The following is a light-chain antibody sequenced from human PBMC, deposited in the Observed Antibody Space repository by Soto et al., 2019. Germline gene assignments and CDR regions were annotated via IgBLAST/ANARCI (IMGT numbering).Light chain of an antibody. CDR3: QHYGSSLWT. J-gene: IGKJ1*01. CDR2: GVS. Sequence: EIVLTQSPGTLSLSPGERATLSCRASESVRGSNLVWYQQKPGQAPRLLIYGVSNRAPGTPDRFSGSGSGTDFSLTISRLEPEYFAVYYCQHYGSSLWTFGQGTKVEIK. CDR1: ESVRGSN. V-gene: IGKV3-20*01.